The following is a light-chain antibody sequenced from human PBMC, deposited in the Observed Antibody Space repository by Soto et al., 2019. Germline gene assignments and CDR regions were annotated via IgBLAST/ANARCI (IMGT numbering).Light chain of an antibody. Sequence: QSVLTQPASVSGSPGQSITISCTGTSSDVGGYNYVSWYQQHPGKAPKLMIYDVSNRPSGVSNRCSGPKSGNTASLTISGLQAEDEADYYCSSYTSSSTSVFGTGTKLTVL. V-gene: IGLV2-14*01. J-gene: IGLJ1*01. CDR3: SSYTSSSTSV. CDR2: DVS. CDR1: SSDVGGYNY.